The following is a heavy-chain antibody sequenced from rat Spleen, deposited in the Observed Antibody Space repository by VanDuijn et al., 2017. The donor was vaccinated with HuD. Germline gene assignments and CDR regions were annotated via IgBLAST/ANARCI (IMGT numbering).Heavy chain of an antibody. J-gene: IGHJ3*01. CDR3: ATGGGRMGFAY. D-gene: IGHD1-11*01. CDR1: GFSLSSYG. Sequence: QVQLKESGPGLVQPSQTLSLTCTVSGFSLSSYGVFWVRQPPGKGLEWMGVIRGNGNTNYNSVLKSRLSITRDTSKNQVYLKMNSLQTEDTATYYCATGGGRMGFAYWGQGTLVTVSS. V-gene: IGHV2-13*01. CDR2: IRGNGNT.